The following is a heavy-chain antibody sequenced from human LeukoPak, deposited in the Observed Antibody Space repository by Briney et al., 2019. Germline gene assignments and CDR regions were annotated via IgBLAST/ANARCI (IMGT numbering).Heavy chain of an antibody. V-gene: IGHV4-31*03. D-gene: IGHD1-26*01. CDR2: IYYSGST. CDR1: GGSISSGGYY. Sequence: SETLSLTCTVSGGSISSGGYYWSWIRQHPGKGLEWIGNIYYSGSTYYNPSLKSRVTISVDTSKNQFSLKLSSVTAADTAVYYCASDLGATNWFDPWGQGTLVTVSS. J-gene: IGHJ5*02. CDR3: ASDLGATNWFDP.